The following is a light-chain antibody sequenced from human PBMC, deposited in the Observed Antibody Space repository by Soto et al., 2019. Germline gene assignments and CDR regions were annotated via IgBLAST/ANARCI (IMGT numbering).Light chain of an antibody. CDR2: GNS. Sequence: QSVLTQPPSVSGAPGQRVTISCTGSSSNIGAGFDVHWYHQIAGTAPKLLIYGNSNRPSGVPDRFSGSKSGTSASLAINGLQAEDEADYYCSSYTSSSTGVFGTGTKLTVL. V-gene: IGLV1-40*01. J-gene: IGLJ1*01. CDR1: SSNIGAGFD. CDR3: SSYTSSSTGV.